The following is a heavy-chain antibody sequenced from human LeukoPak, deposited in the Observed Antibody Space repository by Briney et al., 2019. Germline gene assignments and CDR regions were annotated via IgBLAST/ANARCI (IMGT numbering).Heavy chain of an antibody. CDR2: ISSSSSYI. Sequence: GRSLRLSCAASGFTFSTYSMNWVRQAPGKGLEWVSSISSSSSYIYYADSVKGRFTISRDNAKNSLYLQMDSLRADDTAVYYCASGDYGDYAGPSGYWGQGTLVTVSS. J-gene: IGHJ4*02. V-gene: IGHV3-21*01. CDR3: ASGDYGDYAGPSGY. CDR1: GFTFSTYS. D-gene: IGHD4-17*01.